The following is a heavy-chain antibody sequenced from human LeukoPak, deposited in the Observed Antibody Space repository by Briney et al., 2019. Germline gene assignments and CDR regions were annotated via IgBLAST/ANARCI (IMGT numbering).Heavy chain of an antibody. CDR1: GFTFSSYW. Sequence: GGSLRLSCAASGFTFSSYWMSWVRQAPGKGLEWVANIKRDGKEKHYVDSVKGRFTISRDNARNSLYLQMSSLRAEDTAVYYCAKDGAYDWNDKSDYWGQGTLVTVSS. CDR2: IKRDGKEK. V-gene: IGHV3-7*01. CDR3: AKDGAYDWNDKSDY. J-gene: IGHJ4*02. D-gene: IGHD1-20*01.